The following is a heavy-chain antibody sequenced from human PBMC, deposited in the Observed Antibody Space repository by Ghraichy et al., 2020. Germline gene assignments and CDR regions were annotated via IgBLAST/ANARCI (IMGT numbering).Heavy chain of an antibody. CDR3: VREGYGGTSDAFDL. CDR2: ISSSGSVM. J-gene: IGHJ3*01. CDR1: GFTVNSYE. V-gene: IGHV3-48*03. Sequence: GGSLRLSCAASGFTVNSYEMDWVRQAPGKGLEWISYISSSGSVMYNGDSVMGRFTISRDSAKNSLYMQMDSLRAEDTAVYYCVREGYGGTSDAFDLWGQGTMVTVSS. D-gene: IGHD4-23*01.